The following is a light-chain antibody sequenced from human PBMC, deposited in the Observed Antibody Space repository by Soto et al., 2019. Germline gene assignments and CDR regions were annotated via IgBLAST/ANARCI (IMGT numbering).Light chain of an antibody. Sequence: IGLTQSPATLSVSPGGRATTSCRCSQSISDTLAWYQQQPGQAPRLLSYGASNRATGIPDRFSGSGSGTDFILTISRLEPDDSAVEYCQHFTNSPPITSAEGTRLEIK. J-gene: IGKJ5*01. CDR3: QHFTNSPPIT. CDR2: GAS. CDR1: QSISDT. V-gene: IGKV3-20*01.